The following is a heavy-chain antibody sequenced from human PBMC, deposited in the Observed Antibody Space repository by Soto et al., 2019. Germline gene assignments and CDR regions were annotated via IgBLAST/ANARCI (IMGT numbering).Heavy chain of an antibody. CDR1: GYTFTSYG. D-gene: IGHD4-17*01. CDR2: VSAYNDNT. V-gene: IGHV1-18*01. Sequence: QVQLVQSGAEVKKPGASVKVSCKASGYTFTSYGLSWVRQAPGQGLEWMGWVSAYNDNTNYAQKLQGRVTMTTDTSTSTDYMELRSLRSDDTAVYYCVRGGIRRHWFDPWGQGTLVTVSS. J-gene: IGHJ5*02. CDR3: VRGGIRRHWFDP.